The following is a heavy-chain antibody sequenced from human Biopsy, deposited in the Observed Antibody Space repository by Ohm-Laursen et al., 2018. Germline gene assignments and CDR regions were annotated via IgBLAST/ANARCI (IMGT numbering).Heavy chain of an antibody. V-gene: IGHV1-46*01. CDR1: GYSFTKYY. Sequence: ASVKASCNASGYSFTKYYINWVRQAPGQGLEWMGIINPTGGTTSYAEKFQGRVTLTRDTSTGTVYLELNSLIYEDTALYYCARDETGSSVFGPYYYGMDVWGQGTTVTVSS. CDR2: INPTGGTT. J-gene: IGHJ6*02. CDR3: ARDETGSSVFGPYYYGMDV. D-gene: IGHD3-9*01.